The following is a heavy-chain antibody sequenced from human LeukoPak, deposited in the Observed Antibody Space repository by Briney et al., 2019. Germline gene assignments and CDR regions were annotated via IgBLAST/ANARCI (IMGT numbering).Heavy chain of an antibody. V-gene: IGHV4-28*01. J-gene: IGHJ4*02. CDR2: IYHSGTT. D-gene: IGHD3-10*01. Sequence: SETLSLTCAVSGYSITSSSWWGWIRQPPGKGLEWIGYIYHSGTTYYNPSLQSRVTMSVDTFKNQFSLKLSSVTAVDTAVYYCARKENVYYYFDYWGQGTLVTVSS. CDR1: GYSITSSSW. CDR3: ARKENVYYYFDY.